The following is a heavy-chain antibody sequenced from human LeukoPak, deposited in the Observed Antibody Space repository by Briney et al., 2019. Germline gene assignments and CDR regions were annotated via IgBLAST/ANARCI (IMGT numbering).Heavy chain of an antibody. D-gene: IGHD7-27*01. J-gene: IGHJ4*02. CDR2: IYHSGST. Sequence: SETLSLTCAVSGGSISSGGYSWSWIRQPPGKGLEWIGYIYHSGSTYYNPSLKSRVTISVDTSKNQFSLKLSSVTAADTAVYYCASLRTNYWGLRVHYYFDYWGQGTLVTVSS. CDR3: ASLRTNYWGLRVHYYFDY. V-gene: IGHV4-30-2*02. CDR1: GGSISSGGYS.